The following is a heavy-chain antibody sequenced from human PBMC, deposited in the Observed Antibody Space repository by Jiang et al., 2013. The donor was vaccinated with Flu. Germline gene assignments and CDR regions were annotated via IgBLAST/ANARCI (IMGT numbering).Heavy chain of an antibody. Sequence: SGAEVKKPGASVKVSCRASGYIFTSHGIGWVRQAPGQGLEWMGWISTYNGDTKYAQKFQGRLTMTTDTSTSTAYMELRSLRSDDTALYYCARDGTSFSSSMWLIEVGGEKRFDSWGQGTLITVS. V-gene: IGHV1-18*04. CDR2: ISTYNGDT. CDR3: ARDGTSFSSSMWLIEVGGEKRFDS. D-gene: IGHD6-6*01. J-gene: IGHJ4*02. CDR1: GYIFTSHG.